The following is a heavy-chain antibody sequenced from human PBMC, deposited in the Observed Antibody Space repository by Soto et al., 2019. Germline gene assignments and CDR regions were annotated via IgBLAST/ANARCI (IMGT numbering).Heavy chain of an antibody. CDR2: IIPIFGTT. D-gene: IGHD7-27*01. V-gene: IGHV1-69*01. CDR1: GRTFSNYA. Sequence: QVQLVQSGAEVKKPGSSVKVSCKASGRTFSNYAINWVRQAPGQGLEWMGGIIPIFGTTNYAQRFQGRVTVTADECTGTAYMEPSSLTSDDTAIYYCARDNPTATPNFYYYYYGMDVWGQGTTVTVSS. CDR3: ARDNPTATPNFYYYYYGMDV. J-gene: IGHJ6*02.